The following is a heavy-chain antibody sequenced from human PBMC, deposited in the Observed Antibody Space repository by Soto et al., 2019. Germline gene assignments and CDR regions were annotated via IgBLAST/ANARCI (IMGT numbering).Heavy chain of an antibody. D-gene: IGHD1-1*01. Sequence: AFLRLACKTSGYTFTSYDMYWVRHANVEGLECMEWMNPNTGNSGYAQKFQGRVTMTSDTSISTAHMELSSLRSEDTAVYYCARRAETNGWNGFGADKYYFDFWGPGSLVTVSS. J-gene: IGHJ4*02. CDR2: MNPNTGNS. CDR1: GYTFTSYD. CDR3: ARRAETNGWNGFGADKYYFDF. V-gene: IGHV1-8*01.